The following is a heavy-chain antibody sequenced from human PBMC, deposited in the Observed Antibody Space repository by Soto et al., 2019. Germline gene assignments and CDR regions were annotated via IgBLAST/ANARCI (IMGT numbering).Heavy chain of an antibody. CDR3: ARGEGLAAAYYYYGMDV. D-gene: IGHD6-13*01. Sequence: QVQLQQWGAGLLKPSETLSLTCAVYGGSFSGYYWSWIRQPPGKGLEWIGEINHSGSTNYNPSLTSRVTISVDTSKNQFSRKLSSVTAADTAVYYCARGEGLAAAYYYYGMDVWGQGTTVTVSS. J-gene: IGHJ6*02. V-gene: IGHV4-34*01. CDR2: INHSGST. CDR1: GGSFSGYY.